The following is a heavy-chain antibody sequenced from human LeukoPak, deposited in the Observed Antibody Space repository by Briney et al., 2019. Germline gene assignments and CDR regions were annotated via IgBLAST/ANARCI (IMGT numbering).Heavy chain of an antibody. V-gene: IGHV6-1*01. CDR1: GDSVSSNSAA. D-gene: IGHD1-1*01. Sequence: SQTLPLTCAISGDSVSSNSAAWNWIRQSPSRGLEWLGRTYYRSKWYNDYAVSVKSRITINPDTSKNQFSLQLNSVTPEDTAVYYCARDSRHASRAPMVLTTGTTTAWFDPWGQGTPVTVSS. J-gene: IGHJ5*02. CDR2: TYYRSKWYN. CDR3: ARDSRHASRAPMVLTTGTTTAWFDP.